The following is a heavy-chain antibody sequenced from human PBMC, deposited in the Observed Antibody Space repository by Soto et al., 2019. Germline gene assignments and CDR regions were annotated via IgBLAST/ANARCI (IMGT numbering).Heavy chain of an antibody. CDR3: ARAPLRTAIPKDAFDI. Sequence: KASETLSLTCSVSGGSFSNSYWTWIRQPAGKRLEWIGRIYTSGSTTYNPSLKSRVTLSLDTSKSQFSLRLTSVTAADTAVYYCARAPLRTAIPKDAFDIWGQGTMVTVSS. CDR1: GGSFSNSY. CDR2: IYTSGST. D-gene: IGHD2-21*02. J-gene: IGHJ3*02. V-gene: IGHV4-4*07.